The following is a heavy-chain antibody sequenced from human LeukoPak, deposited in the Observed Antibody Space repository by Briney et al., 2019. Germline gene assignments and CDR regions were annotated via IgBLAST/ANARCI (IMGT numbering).Heavy chain of an antibody. V-gene: IGHV3-23*01. CDR3: ARDGVTTGKNDAFDI. Sequence: GGSLRLSCVASGFTISPYGINWVRQAPGKALEWVSEISGSGGSTYNADSVKGRFTMSRDSSMNTLYLQLNSLRADDTAVYYCARDGVTTGKNDAFDIWGQGTMVTVSS. CDR1: GFTISPYG. J-gene: IGHJ3*02. D-gene: IGHD4-17*01. CDR2: ISGSGGST.